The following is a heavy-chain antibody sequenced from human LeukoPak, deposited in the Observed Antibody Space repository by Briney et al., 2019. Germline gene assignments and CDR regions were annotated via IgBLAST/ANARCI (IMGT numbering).Heavy chain of an antibody. CDR1: GFTFTNVW. V-gene: IGHV3-15*01. J-gene: IGHJ4*02. CDR3: TTDRGSV. CDR2: IKSKSDGETT. Sequence: GGSLRLSCAASGFTFTNVWMSWVRQTPWKGLEWVGRIKSKSDGETTDYAAPVKGRFTISRDDAKTMVYLQMNSLKSEDTAVYYCTTDRGSVWGQGTLVSVSS.